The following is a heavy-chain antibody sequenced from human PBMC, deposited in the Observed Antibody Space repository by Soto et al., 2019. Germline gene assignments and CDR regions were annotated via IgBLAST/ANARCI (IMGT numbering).Heavy chain of an antibody. CDR1: GGTFSSYA. CDR2: IIPIFGTA. V-gene: IGHV1-69*13. CDR3: ARVYPQITMVRGVIGYYGMDV. D-gene: IGHD3-10*01. J-gene: IGHJ6*02. Sequence: ASVKVSCKASGGTFSSYAISWVRQAPGQGLEWMGGIIPIFGTANYAQKLQGRVTITADESTSTAYMELSSLRSEDTAVYYCARVYPQITMVRGVIGYYGMDVWGQGTTVTVSS.